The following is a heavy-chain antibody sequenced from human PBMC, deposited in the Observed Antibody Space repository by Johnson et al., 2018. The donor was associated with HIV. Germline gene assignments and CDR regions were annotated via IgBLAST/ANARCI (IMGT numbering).Heavy chain of an antibody. CDR2: IRQDGSEK. V-gene: IGHV3-7*02. CDR1: GFIFRTHW. Sequence: VQLVESGGGLVQPGGSLRLSCAGSGFIFRTHWIHWVRQPPGTGLEWVATIRQDGSEKFYVDSVKGRFTIFRDNAENSLYLQMNSLRAEDTAVYYCARGGDGYNSRFREPFGAFDIWGQGTMVTVSS. CDR3: ARGGDGYNSRFREPFGAFDI. D-gene: IGHD5-24*01. J-gene: IGHJ3*02.